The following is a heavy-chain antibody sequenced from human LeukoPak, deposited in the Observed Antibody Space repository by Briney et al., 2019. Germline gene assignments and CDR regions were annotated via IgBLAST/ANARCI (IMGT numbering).Heavy chain of an antibody. CDR2: ISSSSSYI. Sequence: PGGSLRLSCAASGFTFSTYSMNWVRQAPGKGLEWVSSISSSSSYIDYADSVKGRFTISRDNAKNSLYLQMNSLRTEDTAVYYCTRAQYQLLPMSDYWGQGTLVTVSS. CDR3: TRAQYQLLPMSDY. J-gene: IGHJ4*02. D-gene: IGHD2-2*01. CDR1: GFTFSTYS. V-gene: IGHV3-21*01.